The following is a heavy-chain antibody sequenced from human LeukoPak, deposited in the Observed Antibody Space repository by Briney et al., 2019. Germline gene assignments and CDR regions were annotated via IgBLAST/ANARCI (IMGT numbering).Heavy chain of an antibody. D-gene: IGHD2-21*02. J-gene: IGHJ4*02. CDR2: TYYSGST. V-gene: IGHV4-59*01. CDR3: ASLCGGDCPLGDF. Sequence: PSETLSLTCTVSGGSISSYYWSWIRQSPGKGLDWIGHTYYSGSTNYNPSLKSRVTISVDTSMNQFSLKLSSVTAADTAVYYCASLCGGDCPLGDFWGQGTLVNVSS. CDR1: GGSISSYY.